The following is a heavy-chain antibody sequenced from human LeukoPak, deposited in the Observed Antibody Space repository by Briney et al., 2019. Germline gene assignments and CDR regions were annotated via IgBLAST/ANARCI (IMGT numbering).Heavy chain of an antibody. D-gene: IGHD2-2*01. J-gene: IGHJ4*02. CDR2: ISHSGST. V-gene: IGHV4-34*01. CDR1: GGSFSGYY. Sequence: PSETLSLTCAVYGGSFSGYYWSWIRQPPGKGLEWIGEISHSGSTNYNPSLKSRVTISVDTSKNQFSLKLSSVTAADTAVYYCARERREQLLPPYTRSVTYFDYWGQGTLVTVSS. CDR3: ARERREQLLPPYTRSVTYFDY.